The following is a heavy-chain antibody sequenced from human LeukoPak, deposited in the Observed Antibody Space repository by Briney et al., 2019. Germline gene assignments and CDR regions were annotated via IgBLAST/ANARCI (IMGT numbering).Heavy chain of an antibody. D-gene: IGHD3-22*01. J-gene: IGHJ4*02. CDR2: INHSGST. V-gene: IGHV4-34*01. CDR1: GGSFSGYY. CDR3: ARGSPYYYDSSGLDY. Sequence: SETLSLTCAVYGGSFSGYYWSWIRQPPGKGLEWIGEINHSGSTNCNPSLKSRVTISVDTSKNQFSLKLSSVTAADTAVYYCARGSPYYYDSSGLDYWGQGTLVTVSS.